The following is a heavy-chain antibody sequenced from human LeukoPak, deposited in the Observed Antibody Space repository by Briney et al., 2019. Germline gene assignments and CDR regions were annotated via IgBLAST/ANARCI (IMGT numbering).Heavy chain of an antibody. V-gene: IGHV4-39*07. CDR2: MYYSGST. J-gene: IGHJ3*02. CDR3: ARDRGGSGYYSDAFDI. Sequence: SETLSLPCTVSGGSTSITSYYWGWIRQPTGKGLEWIGSMYYSGSTYYNPSLKSRHTISVDTSKNQFSLKLSSVTAAETAVYYCARDRGGSGYYSDAFDIWGQGTMVTVSS. CDR1: GGSTSITSYY. D-gene: IGHD3-22*01.